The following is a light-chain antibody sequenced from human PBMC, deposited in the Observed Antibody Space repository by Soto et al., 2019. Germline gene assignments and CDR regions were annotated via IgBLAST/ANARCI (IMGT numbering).Light chain of an antibody. CDR2: AAS. Sequence: IEMTQFQSPLSTSVGDRVTITCRTSQPINRWLAWYQQKPEKATQLLNCAASSLHTVVPLRFSGSGSGTEFSLTISSLHPEHCATYYCKQSKSFPRTFCGGTNVDI. CDR3: KQSKSFPRT. CDR1: QPINRW. V-gene: IGKV1-12*01. J-gene: IGKJ4*01.